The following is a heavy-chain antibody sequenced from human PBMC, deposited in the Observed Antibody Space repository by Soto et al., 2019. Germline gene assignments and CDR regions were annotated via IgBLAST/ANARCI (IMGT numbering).Heavy chain of an antibody. V-gene: IGHV3-23*01. J-gene: IGHJ5*02. CDR1: GFTFSSYT. Sequence: EVQLLESGGGLVQPGGSLRLSCAASGFTFSSYTMSWVRQAPGKGLEWVSAISGSGGSTYYADSVKGRFTISRDNSKNTLYLQMNSLRAEDTAVYYCAKDRSGTTSINWFDPWGQGTLVTVSS. CDR3: AKDRSGTTSINWFDP. CDR2: ISGSGGST. D-gene: IGHD1-7*01.